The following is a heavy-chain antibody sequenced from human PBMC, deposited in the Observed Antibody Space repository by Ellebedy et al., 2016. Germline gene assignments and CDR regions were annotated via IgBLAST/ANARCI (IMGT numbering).Heavy chain of an antibody. CDR3: ARPYSSSWYGDGDWFDP. Sequence: GGSLRLXCAASGFTFSSYWMHWVRQAPGKGLVWVSRINSGGSSTSYADSVKGRFTISRDNAKNTLYLQMNSLRAEDTAVYYCARPYSSSWYGDGDWFDPWGQGTLVTVSS. CDR1: GFTFSSYW. J-gene: IGHJ5*02. D-gene: IGHD6-13*01. V-gene: IGHV3-74*01. CDR2: INSGGSST.